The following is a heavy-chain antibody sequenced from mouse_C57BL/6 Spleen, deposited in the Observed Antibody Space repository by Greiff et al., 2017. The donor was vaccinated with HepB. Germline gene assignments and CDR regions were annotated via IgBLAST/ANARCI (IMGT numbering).Heavy chain of an antibody. Sequence: EVQLQESGAELVRPGASVKLSCTASGFNITDDYMHWVKQRPEQGLEWIGWIDPENGDTEYASKFQGKATITADTSSNTAYLQLSSLTSEDTAVYYCTTGGNYFCFDYWGQGTTLTVSS. CDR1: GFNITDDY. D-gene: IGHD2-1*01. CDR2: IDPENGDT. V-gene: IGHV14-4*01. CDR3: TTGGNYFCFDY. J-gene: IGHJ2*01.